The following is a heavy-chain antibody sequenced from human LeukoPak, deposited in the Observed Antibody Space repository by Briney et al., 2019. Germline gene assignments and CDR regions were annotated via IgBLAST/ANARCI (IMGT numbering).Heavy chain of an antibody. CDR3: ASLDSSGYYCLS. D-gene: IGHD3-22*01. V-gene: IGHV1-69*13. CDR1: GGTFSSYA. Sequence: ASVKVSCKASGGTFSSYAISWVRQPPGQGLEWMGGIIPIFGTANYAQKFQGRVTITADESTSTAYMELSSLRSEDTAVYYCASLDSSGYYCLSWGQGTLVTVSS. CDR2: IIPIFGTA. J-gene: IGHJ5*02.